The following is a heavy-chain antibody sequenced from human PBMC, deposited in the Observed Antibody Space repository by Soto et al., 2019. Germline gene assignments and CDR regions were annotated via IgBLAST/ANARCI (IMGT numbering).Heavy chain of an antibody. J-gene: IGHJ4*02. Sequence: EVQLVESGGGLVQPGGSLRLSCAASGFTLSSYWMHWVRQVPGKGLVWVSRINSDGSSTTYADTVKGRFTISRDNAKNTLYLQMNSLRAEYTAVYYCARGPGGNSAVDYWGQGTLVTVSS. CDR2: INSDGSST. V-gene: IGHV3-74*01. CDR1: GFTLSSYW. D-gene: IGHD2-21*02. CDR3: ARGPGGNSAVDY.